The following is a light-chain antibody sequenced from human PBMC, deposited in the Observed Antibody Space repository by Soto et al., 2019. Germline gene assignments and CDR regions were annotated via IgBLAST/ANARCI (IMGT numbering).Light chain of an antibody. V-gene: IGLV1-40*01. CDR1: SSNIGAGYD. CDR3: QSYDSSLTVSV. CDR2: DKN. Sequence: QSALTQPPSVSGAPGQRVTISCTGSSSNIGAGYDVHWYQQLPGKAPKLLIYDKNNRPSGVPDRISASKSGTSASLAITGLQAEDEADYYCQSYDSSLTVSVFGGGTKLTVL. J-gene: IGLJ2*01.